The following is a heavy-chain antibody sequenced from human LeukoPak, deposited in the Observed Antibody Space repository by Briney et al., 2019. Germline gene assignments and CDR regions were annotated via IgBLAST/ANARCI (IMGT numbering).Heavy chain of an antibody. V-gene: IGHV4-4*07. CDR1: GGSISDYY. D-gene: IGHD3-16*01. Sequence: SETLSLTCTVSGGSISDYYWSWIRQPAGKGLEWIGRIYSSGSTNSHPALKSRVTMLVDTSKNQVSLMLSSVSAADTAVYFCARENRYASYALDYWGQGALVTVSS. CDR2: IYSSGST. J-gene: IGHJ4*02. CDR3: ARENRYASYALDY.